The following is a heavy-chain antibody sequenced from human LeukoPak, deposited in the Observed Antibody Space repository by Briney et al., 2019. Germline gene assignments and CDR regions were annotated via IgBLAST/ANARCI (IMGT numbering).Heavy chain of an antibody. CDR1: GFTFSSYG. CDR3: ARDTDGGSAIDY. J-gene: IGHJ4*02. CDR2: IWYDGSNK. D-gene: IGHD1-26*01. V-gene: IGHV3-33*01. Sequence: GGSLRLSCAASGFTFSSYGMHWVREAPGKGLVWVAVIWYDGSNKYYADSVKGRFTISRDNSKNTLYLQMNSLRAEDTAVYYCARDTDGGSAIDYWVREPWSPSPQ.